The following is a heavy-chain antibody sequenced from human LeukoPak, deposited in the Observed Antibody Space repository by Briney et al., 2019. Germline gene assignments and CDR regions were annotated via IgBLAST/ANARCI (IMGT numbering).Heavy chain of an antibody. V-gene: IGHV3-48*03. CDR1: GFTFSSYE. Sequence: GRSLRLSCAASGFTFSSYEMNWVRQAPGKGLEWFSYISSSGGTIYYADSVKGRFTISRDNAKNSLYLQMNSLRAEHTAVYYCARAVLYYYYGMDVWGQGTTVTVSS. CDR3: ARAVLYYYYGMDV. J-gene: IGHJ6*02. CDR2: ISSSGGTI.